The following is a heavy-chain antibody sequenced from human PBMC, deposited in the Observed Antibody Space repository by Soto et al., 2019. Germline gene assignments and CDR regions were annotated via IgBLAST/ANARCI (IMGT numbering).Heavy chain of an antibody. CDR3: PTDVGYDHVN. J-gene: IGHJ4*02. CDR1: GFTFCSYW. Sequence: GGSLRLSCAVSGFTFCSYWMSWVRQAPGKGLDWVATIKQDGSEQYYVDSVKGRFTISRDNAENSLYLQMNRLSAEDTGVYFCPTDVGYDHVNWGQGTLVTVSS. V-gene: IGHV3-7*01. CDR2: IKQDGSEQ. D-gene: IGHD5-12*01.